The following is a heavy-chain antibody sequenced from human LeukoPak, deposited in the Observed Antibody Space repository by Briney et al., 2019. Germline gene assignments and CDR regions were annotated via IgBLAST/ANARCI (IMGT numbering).Heavy chain of an antibody. V-gene: IGHV1-46*01. Sequence: ASVKVSCKVSGYTLTELSMHWVRQAPGQGLEWMGIINPSGGSTSYAQKFQGRVTMTRDTSTSTVYMELSSLRSEDTAVYYCARFIDPYSQFISRRDDAFDIWGQGTMVTVSS. CDR3: ARFIDPYSQFISRRDDAFDI. D-gene: IGHD2-15*01. CDR1: GYTLTELS. CDR2: INPSGGST. J-gene: IGHJ3*02.